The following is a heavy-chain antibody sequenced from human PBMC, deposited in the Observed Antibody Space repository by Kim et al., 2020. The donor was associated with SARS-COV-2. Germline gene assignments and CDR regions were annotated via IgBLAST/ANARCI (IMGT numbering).Heavy chain of an antibody. V-gene: IGHV4-59*13. Sequence: SETLSLTGTVSGGSISSYYWSWVRQPPGKGLEWIGYIFNSGRTNYNPSLKSRVTISVDTSKNQFSLKLSSVTAADTAMYYCARASSYYVIDYWGQGTLVTVSS. CDR2: IFNSGRT. D-gene: IGHD1-26*01. CDR3: ARASSYYVIDY. CDR1: GGSISSYY. J-gene: IGHJ4*02.